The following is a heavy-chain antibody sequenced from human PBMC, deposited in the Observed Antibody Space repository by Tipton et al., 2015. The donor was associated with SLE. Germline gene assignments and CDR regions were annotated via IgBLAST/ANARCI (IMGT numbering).Heavy chain of an antibody. CDR1: GGSFRGYS. Sequence: TLSLTCAVYGGSFRGYSWTWIRQPPGKGLEWIGEISHPGSTNYDPSLKSRVSISLDTSKNQFSLKLTSVTAADTAVYFCARRCPKGLAYWGQGTLVTVSS. V-gene: IGHV4-34*01. CDR3: ARRCPKGLAY. D-gene: IGHD2-8*01. CDR2: ISHPGST. J-gene: IGHJ4*02.